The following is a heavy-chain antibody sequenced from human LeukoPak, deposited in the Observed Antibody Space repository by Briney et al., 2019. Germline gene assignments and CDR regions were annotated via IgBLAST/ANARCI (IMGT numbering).Heavy chain of an antibody. Sequence: SETLSLTCTVSGGSISSSSYYWGWIRQPPGKGLEWIGSIYYSGSTYYNPSLKSRVTISVDTSKNQLSLKLSSVTAADTAVYYCASGACSVVVPAACYGMDVWGQGTTVTVSS. CDR1: GGSISSSSYY. D-gene: IGHD2-2*01. CDR3: ASGACSVVVPAACYGMDV. J-gene: IGHJ6*02. CDR2: IYYSGST. V-gene: IGHV4-39*01.